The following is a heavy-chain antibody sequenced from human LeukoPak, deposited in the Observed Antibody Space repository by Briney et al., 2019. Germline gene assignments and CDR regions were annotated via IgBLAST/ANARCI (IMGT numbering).Heavy chain of an antibody. V-gene: IGHV3-30*02. CDR1: GSTFSSYG. D-gene: IGHD2-2*01. CDR3: AKDGVVVVPAEDY. J-gene: IGHJ4*02. CDR2: IRYDGSNK. Sequence: PGGSLRLSCAASGSTFSSYGMHWVRQAPGKGQEWVAFIRYDGSNKYYADSVKGRFTISRDNSKNTLYLQMNSLRAEDTAVYYCAKDGVVVVPAEDYRGQGTLVTVSS.